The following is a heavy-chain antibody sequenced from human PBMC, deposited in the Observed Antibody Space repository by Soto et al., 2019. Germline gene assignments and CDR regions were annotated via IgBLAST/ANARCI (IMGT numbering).Heavy chain of an antibody. V-gene: IGHV1-3*01. CDR3: ARAISGYVT. Sequence: QVQLVQSGAEVKKPGASVKVSCKASGITFSTYAIHWVRQAPGQGLEWMGWINAGNGNTRYSQKFQGRVTLTRDTSASTTYMDLSSLRSEYTAIYYCARAISGYVTWGQGTLVTVSS. J-gene: IGHJ4*02. CDR2: INAGNGNT. D-gene: IGHD5-12*01. CDR1: GITFSTYA.